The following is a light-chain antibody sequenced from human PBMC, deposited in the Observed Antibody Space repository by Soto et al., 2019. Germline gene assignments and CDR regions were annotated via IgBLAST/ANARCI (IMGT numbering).Light chain of an antibody. CDR3: QQRTNWPLT. CDR2: DAS. V-gene: IGKV3-11*01. Sequence: EIVLTQSPATLSLSPGERATLSCRASQSVSRYLAWYQQRPGQAPRLLIYDASNRATGVPARFSGSGSGTDFTLTISSLEPEDCAVYYCQQRTNWPLTFCGGTKVEIK. J-gene: IGKJ4*01. CDR1: QSVSRY.